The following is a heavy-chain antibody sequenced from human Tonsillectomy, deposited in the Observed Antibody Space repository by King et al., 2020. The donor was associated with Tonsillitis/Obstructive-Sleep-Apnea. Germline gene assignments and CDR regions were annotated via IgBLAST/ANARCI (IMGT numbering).Heavy chain of an antibody. J-gene: IGHJ4*02. V-gene: IGHV3-48*02. Sequence: VQLVESGGGLVQPGGSLRLSWAAPGFTFISYSMKWVRQAPGEGVEWVVYISSSSSTIYYARFVKGRFTISRDNATNSLYLQMNSLRDEDTAVYYCATLHPIVVVPAAIQYFDYWGQGTLVTVSS. CDR3: ATLHPIVVVPAAIQYFDY. CDR2: ISSSSSTI. CDR1: GFTFISYS. D-gene: IGHD2-2*01.